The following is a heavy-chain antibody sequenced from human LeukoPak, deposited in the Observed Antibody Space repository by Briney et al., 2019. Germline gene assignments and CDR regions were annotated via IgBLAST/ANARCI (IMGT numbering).Heavy chain of an antibody. CDR3: ARHQITAKGVSSYGEKPLKNDY. Sequence: PGGSLRLSCAASGFTVSSNYMSWVRQAPGNGLEWVSVIYSGGSTYYADSVKGRFTISRDNSKNTLYLQMNSLRAEDTAVYYCARHQITAKGVSSYGEKPLKNDYWGQGTLVTVCS. D-gene: IGHD3-16*01. J-gene: IGHJ4*02. V-gene: IGHV3-66*04. CDR2: IYSGGST. CDR1: GFTVSSNY.